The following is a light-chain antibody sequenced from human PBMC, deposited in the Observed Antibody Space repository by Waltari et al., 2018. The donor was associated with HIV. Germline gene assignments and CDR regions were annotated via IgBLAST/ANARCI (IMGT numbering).Light chain of an antibody. CDR1: SSDVGGYNY. CDR2: DVS. V-gene: IGLV2-11*01. Sequence: QSALTQPRSVSGSPGQSVTISCTGTSSDVGGYNYVSWYQQHPGKAPKLRIYDVSTRPSGVPDLFSGSKSGNTASLTISGLQAEDEADYYCCSDAGSYTPVVFGGGTKLTVL. J-gene: IGLJ2*01. CDR3: CSDAGSYTPVV.